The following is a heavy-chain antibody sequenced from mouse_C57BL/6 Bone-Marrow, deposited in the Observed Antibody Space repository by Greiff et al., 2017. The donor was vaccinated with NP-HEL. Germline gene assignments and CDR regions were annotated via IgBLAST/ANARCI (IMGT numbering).Heavy chain of an antibody. CDR3: ARLGIYYGYDGGAWFAY. V-gene: IGHV1-81*01. Sequence: VKLQESGAELARPGASVKLSCKASGYTFTSYGISWVKQRTGQGLEWIGEIYPRSGNTYYNEKFKGKATLTADKSSSTAYMELRSLTSEDSAVYFCARLGIYYGYDGGAWFAYWGQGTLVTVSA. D-gene: IGHD2-2*01. CDR2: IYPRSGNT. CDR1: GYTFTSYG. J-gene: IGHJ3*01.